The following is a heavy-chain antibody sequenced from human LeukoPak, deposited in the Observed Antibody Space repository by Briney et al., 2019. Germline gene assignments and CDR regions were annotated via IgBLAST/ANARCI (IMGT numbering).Heavy chain of an antibody. CDR3: ARDTDGFESGYGYYYYHGMDV. V-gene: IGHV3-21*01. D-gene: IGHD3-3*01. CDR2: ISSSSGYI. CDR1: GITISTYS. J-gene: IGHJ6*02. Sequence: GGSLRLSCAASGITISTYSMNWVRQAPGKGLEWVSSISSSSGYIYYEDSVQGRFTISRDNAKNSLYLQISSLRAEDTAVYYCARDTDGFESGYGYYYYHGMDVWGQGTTVTVSS.